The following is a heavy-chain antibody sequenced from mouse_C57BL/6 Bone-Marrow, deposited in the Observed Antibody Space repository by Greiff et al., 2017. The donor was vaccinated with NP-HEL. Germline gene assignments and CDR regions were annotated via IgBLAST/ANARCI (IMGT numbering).Heavy chain of an antibody. CDR2: IHPNSGST. Sequence: QVQLQQSGAELGKPGASVKLSCKASGYTFTSYWMHWVKQRPGQGLEWIGMIHPNSGSTNYNEKFKSKATLTVDKSSSTAYMQLSSLTSEDSAVYYCARPHHYYGSSSWFAYWGQGTLVTVSA. CDR1: GYTFTSYW. J-gene: IGHJ3*01. V-gene: IGHV1-64*01. D-gene: IGHD1-1*01. CDR3: ARPHHYYGSSSWFAY.